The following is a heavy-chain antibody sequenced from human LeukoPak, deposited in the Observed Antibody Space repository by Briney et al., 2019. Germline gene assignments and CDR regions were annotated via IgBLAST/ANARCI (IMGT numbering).Heavy chain of an antibody. CDR2: ISSSSSYI. CDR3: AGGTDDYNIYGE. CDR1: GFTFSSYS. Sequence: GGSLRLSCAASGFTFSSYSMNWVRQAPGKGLEWVSSISSSSSYIYYADSVKGRFTISRDNAKNSLYLQMNSLRAEDTAVYYCAGGTDDYNIYGEWGQGTLVTVSS. J-gene: IGHJ4*02. V-gene: IGHV3-21*04. D-gene: IGHD5-24*01.